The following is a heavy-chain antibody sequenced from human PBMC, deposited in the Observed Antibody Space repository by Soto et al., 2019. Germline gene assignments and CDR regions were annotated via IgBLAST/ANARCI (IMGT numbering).Heavy chain of an antibody. Sequence: PGESLKISCKGSGYSFTSHWIGWVRQMPGKDLEWMGIIYPGDSDTRYSPSFQGQVTISADKSISTAYLQWSSLKASDTAMYYCAASIAAAGKNYYYYGMDVWGQGTTVTVSS. D-gene: IGHD6-13*01. CDR1: GYSFTSHW. V-gene: IGHV5-51*01. CDR2: IYPGDSDT. CDR3: AASIAAAGKNYYYYGMDV. J-gene: IGHJ6*02.